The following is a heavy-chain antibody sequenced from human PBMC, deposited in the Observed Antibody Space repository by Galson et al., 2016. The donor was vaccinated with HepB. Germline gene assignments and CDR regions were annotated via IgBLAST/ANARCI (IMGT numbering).Heavy chain of an antibody. CDR2: IYSAGST. CDR1: GFIVSRTY. V-gene: IGHV3-53*01. Sequence: SLRLSCAASGFIVSRTYMSWVRQAPGKGLEWVSIIYSAGSTYYADSVKGRFTISRDHLKNTLYLQMNSLRAEDTAVYYCARDRGDYDFWSGVMVGFYGMDVWGQGTTVTVS. D-gene: IGHD3-3*01. CDR3: ARDRGDYDFWSGVMVGFYGMDV. J-gene: IGHJ6*02.